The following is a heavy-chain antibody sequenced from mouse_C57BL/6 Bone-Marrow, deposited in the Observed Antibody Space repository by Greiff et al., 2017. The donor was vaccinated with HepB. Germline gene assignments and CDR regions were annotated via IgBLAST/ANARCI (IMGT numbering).Heavy chain of an antibody. D-gene: IGHD1-1*01. CDR1: GFNIKDDY. CDR3: TTEFITPDFDY. CDR2: IDPENGDT. J-gene: IGHJ2*01. Sequence: VQLKQSGAELVRPGASVKVSCTASGFNIKDDYMHWVKQRPEQGLEWIGWIDPENGDTEYASKFQGKATITADTSSNTAYLQLSSLTSEDTAVYYCTTEFITPDFDYWGQGTTLTVSS. V-gene: IGHV14-4*01.